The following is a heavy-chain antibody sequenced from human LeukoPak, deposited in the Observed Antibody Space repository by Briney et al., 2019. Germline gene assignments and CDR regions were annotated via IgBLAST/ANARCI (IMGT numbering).Heavy chain of an antibody. CDR2: IYPGDSDT. J-gene: IGHJ6*03. D-gene: IGHD3-22*01. V-gene: IGHV5-51*01. CDR1: GYSFTSYW. CDR3: ARAGDSSGYYPYYYYYYMDV. Sequence: GESLKSSCKGSGYSFTSYWIGWVRQMPGKGLEWMGIIYPGDSDTRYSPSFQGQVTISADKSISTSYLQWSSLKASDTAMYYCARAGDSSGYYPYYYYYYMDVWGKGTTVTVSS.